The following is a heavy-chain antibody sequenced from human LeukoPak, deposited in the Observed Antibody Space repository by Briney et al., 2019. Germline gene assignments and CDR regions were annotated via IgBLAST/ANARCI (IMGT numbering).Heavy chain of an antibody. CDR3: ARSIMGGGAFDY. V-gene: IGHV3-7*03. D-gene: IGHD3-10*01. Sequence: GGSLGLSCAASGFTFSSYWLNWVRKTPGKGLKWVANIKEDGSEKYHVDSVKGRFTISRDNAKSSLFLQMNNLRAEDTALYYCARSIMGGGAFDYWGQGTQVTVSS. J-gene: IGHJ4*02. CDR2: IKEDGSEK. CDR1: GFTFSSYW.